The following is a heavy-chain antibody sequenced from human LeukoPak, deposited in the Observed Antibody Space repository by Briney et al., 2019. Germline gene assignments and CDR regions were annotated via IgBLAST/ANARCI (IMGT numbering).Heavy chain of an antibody. CDR1: GGTFSSYA. D-gene: IGHD5-18*01. J-gene: IGHJ6*03. Sequence: ASVKVSCKASGGTFSSYAISWVRQAPGQGLEWMGGIIPIFGTANYAQKFQGRVTITADESTSTAYMELSSLRSEDTAVYYCARSDTAMTTYYYYYMDVWGKGTTVTIS. V-gene: IGHV1-69*13. CDR2: IIPIFGTA. CDR3: ARSDTAMTTYYYYYMDV.